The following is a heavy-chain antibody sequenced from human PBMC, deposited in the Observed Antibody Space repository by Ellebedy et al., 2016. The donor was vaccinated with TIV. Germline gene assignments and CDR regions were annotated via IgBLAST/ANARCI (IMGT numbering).Heavy chain of an antibody. CDR2: VYYSGIT. CDR1: GGSVSTANYY. CDR3: ARDFPFSVFFGVAPDSGVDV. J-gene: IGHJ6*02. Sequence: MPSETLSLTCTVSGGSVSTANYYWTWIRQPPGKGLEWIGYVYYSGITKYNPSLRGRVAISIDTSRNQFSLRLNSVTAADTAVYFCARDFPFSVFFGVAPDSGVDVWGQGTTVTVSS. D-gene: IGHD3-3*01. V-gene: IGHV4-61*01.